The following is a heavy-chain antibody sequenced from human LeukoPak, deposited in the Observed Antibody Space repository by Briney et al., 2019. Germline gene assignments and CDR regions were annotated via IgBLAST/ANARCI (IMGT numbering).Heavy chain of an antibody. CDR3: ARSYSSSWYPPPRFDP. CDR1: GGSISSYY. D-gene: IGHD6-13*01. Sequence: PSETLSLTCTVSGGSISSYYSSWIRQPPGKGLEWIGYIYYSGSTNYNPSLKSRVTISVDTSKNQFSLKLSSVTAADTAVYYCARSYSSSWYPPPRFDPWGQGTLVTVSS. CDR2: IYYSGST. J-gene: IGHJ5*02. V-gene: IGHV4-59*08.